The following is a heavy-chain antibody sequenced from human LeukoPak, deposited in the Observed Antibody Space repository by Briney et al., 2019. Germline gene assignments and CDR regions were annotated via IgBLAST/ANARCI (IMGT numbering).Heavy chain of an antibody. V-gene: IGHV4-30-4*01. CDR1: GASISGGDYY. CDR2: IYDGGNA. CDR3: VKQWLRNAFDL. Sequence: SQTLSLNCSVSGASISGGDYYWRWIRQPPGKVRERIGYIYDGGNAYYYPSLKSQVTISVDTSKNQFSLRLRSVTAADTAVYYCVKQWLRNAFDLWGQGTMVTVSS. J-gene: IGHJ3*01. D-gene: IGHD3-22*01.